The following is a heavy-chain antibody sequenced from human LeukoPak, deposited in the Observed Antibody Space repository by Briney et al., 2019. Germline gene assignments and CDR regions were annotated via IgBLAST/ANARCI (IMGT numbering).Heavy chain of an antibody. CDR1: GCSISPYY. J-gene: IGHJ4*02. CDR2: IYFDGST. V-gene: IGHV4-59*01. CDR3: ARWANWNHDY. D-gene: IGHD1-1*01. Sequence: PSETLSLTCTVSGCSISPYYWSWLRQPPGKGLEWIGYIYFDGSTNYNPSLKSRVTISVDTSKNQFSLKLNSVTAADSAVYYCARWANWNHDYWGQGTLVTVSS.